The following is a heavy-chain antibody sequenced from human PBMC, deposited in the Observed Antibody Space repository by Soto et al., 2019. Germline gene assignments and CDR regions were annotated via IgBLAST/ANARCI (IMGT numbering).Heavy chain of an antibody. V-gene: IGHV3-23*01. CDR3: ASLYSSGWRVFDY. Sequence: PGGSLRLSCAASGFTFSSYAMSWVRQAPGKGLEWVSAISGSGGSTYYADSVKGRFTISRDNSTNTLYLQMNSLRAEDTAVYYCASLYSSGWRVFDYWGQGTLVTVSS. D-gene: IGHD6-19*01. CDR2: ISGSGGST. CDR1: GFTFSSYA. J-gene: IGHJ4*02.